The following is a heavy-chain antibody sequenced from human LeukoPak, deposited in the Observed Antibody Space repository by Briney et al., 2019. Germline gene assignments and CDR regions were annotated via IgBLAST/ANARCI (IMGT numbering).Heavy chain of an antibody. CDR2: ISGSGGST. V-gene: IGHV3-23*01. J-gene: IGHJ3*02. D-gene: IGHD5-24*01. CDR1: GFTFSSYA. CDR3: AKVRVERWLQFAFDI. Sequence: PGGSLRLSCAASGFTFSSYAMSWVRQAPGKGLEWVSAISGSGGSTYYPDSVKGRFTISRDNSKNTLYLQMNSLRAEDTAVYYCAKVRVERWLQFAFDIWGQGTMVTVSS.